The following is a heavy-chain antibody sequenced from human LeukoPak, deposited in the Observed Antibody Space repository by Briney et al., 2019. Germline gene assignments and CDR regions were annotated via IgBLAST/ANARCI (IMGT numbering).Heavy chain of an antibody. V-gene: IGHV4-30-2*01. J-gene: IGHJ4*02. Sequence: SETLSLTCTVSGGSISSGGYYWSWIRQPPGKGLEWIGYIYHSGSTYYNPSLKSRVTISVDRSKNQFSLRLSSVTAADTAVYYCASRPISVDIFDYWGQGTLVTVSS. CDR3: ASRPISVDIFDY. D-gene: IGHD6-19*01. CDR2: IYHSGST. CDR1: GGSISSGGYY.